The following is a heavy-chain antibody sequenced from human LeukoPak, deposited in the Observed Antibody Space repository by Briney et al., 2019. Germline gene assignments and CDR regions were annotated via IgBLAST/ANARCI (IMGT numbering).Heavy chain of an antibody. CDR2: ISAYNGNT. D-gene: IGHD2-8*01. CDR1: GYTFTSYG. V-gene: IGHV1-18*01. J-gene: IGHJ5*02. CDR3: ARVWYCTNGVCYGVSGLGTLDP. Sequence: ASVKVSFKASGYTFTSYGISWVRQAPGQGLEWMGWISAYNGNTNYAQKLQGRVTMTTDTSTSTAYMELRSLRSDDTAVYYCARVWYCTNGVCYGVSGLGTLDPWGQGTLVTVSS.